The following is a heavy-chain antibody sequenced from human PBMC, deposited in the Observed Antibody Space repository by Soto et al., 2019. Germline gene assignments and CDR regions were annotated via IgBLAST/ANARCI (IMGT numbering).Heavy chain of an antibody. J-gene: IGHJ1*01. CDR2: INAGNGNT. Sequence: GASVKVSCKASGYTFTSYAMHWVRQAPGQRLEWMGWINAGNGNTKYSQKFQGRVTITRDTSASTAYMELSSLRSEDTAVYYCARDLYYYDSSGYYYKRLFQHWGQGTLVTV. CDR3: ARDLYYYDSSGYYYKRLFQH. V-gene: IGHV1-3*01. CDR1: GYTFTSYA. D-gene: IGHD3-22*01.